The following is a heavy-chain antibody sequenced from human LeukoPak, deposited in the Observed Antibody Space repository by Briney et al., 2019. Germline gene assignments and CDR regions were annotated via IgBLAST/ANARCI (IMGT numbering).Heavy chain of an antibody. V-gene: IGHV4-34*01. D-gene: IGHD4-23*01. J-gene: IGHJ4*02. CDR3: ASGDGSNSDADY. CDR1: GGSFRGYY. CDR2: INHSGST. Sequence: SETLSLTCAVYGGSFRGYYWSWIRQPPGKGLEWIGEINHSGSTNYNPSRKSRVTISVDTSKNQFSLKLSSVTAADTAVYYCASGDGSNSDADYWGQGTLVTVSS.